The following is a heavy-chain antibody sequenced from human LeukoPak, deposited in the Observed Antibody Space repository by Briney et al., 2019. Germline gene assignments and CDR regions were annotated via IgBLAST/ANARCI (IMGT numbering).Heavy chain of an antibody. CDR1: GFTFSSYW. Sequence: PGGSLRLSCAISGFTFSSYWMHWVRQAPGKGLVWVSRINSDGSGTSHADSVKGRFTISRDNAKNTLYLQMNSLRAEDTAVYYCARAWYTSADYWGQGTLVTVSS. CDR2: INSDGSGT. CDR3: ARAWYTSADY. D-gene: IGHD6-19*01. J-gene: IGHJ4*02. V-gene: IGHV3-74*01.